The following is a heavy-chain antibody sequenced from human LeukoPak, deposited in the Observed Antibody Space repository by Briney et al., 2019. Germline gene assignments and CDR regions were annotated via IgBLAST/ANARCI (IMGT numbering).Heavy chain of an antibody. Sequence: PGGSLRLSRAASGFIFSNYGMSWVRQAPGKGLEWVSSISFSSTHIYYADSIQGRFTISRDNAKNSLYLQMNSLRAEDTAVYYCARDLMRFLEWVNWGQGTLVTVSS. CDR1: GFIFSNYG. CDR2: ISFSSTHI. J-gene: IGHJ4*02. CDR3: ARDLMRFLEWVN. V-gene: IGHV3-21*01. D-gene: IGHD3-3*01.